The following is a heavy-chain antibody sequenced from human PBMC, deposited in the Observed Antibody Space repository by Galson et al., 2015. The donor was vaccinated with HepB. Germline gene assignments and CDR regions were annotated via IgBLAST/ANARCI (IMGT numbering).Heavy chain of an antibody. V-gene: IGHV1-18*01. CDR3: ARGRYSTSPPDY. Sequence: SVKVSCKASGYTFTNYGITWVRQAPGQGLEWMGFISAYNGNTEYAQNLQGRVTMTTDTSTSTAYMELRSLRFDDTAMYYCARGRYSTSPPDYWGQGTLVTVSS. CDR1: GYTFTNYG. CDR2: ISAYNGNT. D-gene: IGHD6-6*01. J-gene: IGHJ4*02.